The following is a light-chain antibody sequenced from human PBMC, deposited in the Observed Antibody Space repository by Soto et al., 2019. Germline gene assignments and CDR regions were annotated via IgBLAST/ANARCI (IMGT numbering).Light chain of an antibody. J-gene: IGLJ2*01. CDR3: QSYDSSLSGSRV. CDR2: ANT. V-gene: IGLV1-40*01. CDR1: NSNIGAGYA. Sequence: QSVLAQPPSVSGAPGQRVTISCTGSNSNIGAGYAVNWYQQLPGTAPKLLISANTNRPSGVPDRFSGSKSGTSASLAITGLQAEDEADYYCQSYDSSLSGSRVFGGGTKLTVL.